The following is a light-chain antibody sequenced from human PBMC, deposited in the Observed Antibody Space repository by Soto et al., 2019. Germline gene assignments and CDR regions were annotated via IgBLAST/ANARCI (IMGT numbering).Light chain of an antibody. V-gene: IGLV2-14*01. CDR2: EVS. CDR1: SSDVGYYNF. CDR3: SSYSGSTAFYV. J-gene: IGLJ1*01. Sequence: QSVLTQPASVSGSPGQSITISCTGTSSDVGYYNFVSWYQQHPGKAPKLIIYEVSNRPSGVSNRFSASKSGNTASVTISGLQAEDDADYHCSSYSGSTAFYVFGTGTKVTVL.